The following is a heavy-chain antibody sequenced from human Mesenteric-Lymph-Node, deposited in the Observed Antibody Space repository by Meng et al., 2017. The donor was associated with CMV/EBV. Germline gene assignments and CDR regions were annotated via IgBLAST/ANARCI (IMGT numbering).Heavy chain of an antibody. CDR2: TNHSGNS. V-gene: IGHV4-59*01. CDR1: GDSINSYY. D-gene: IGHD6-6*01. J-gene: IGHJ4*02. Sequence: ESLKISCSVSGDSINSYYWNWIRQPPGKGLEWIGYTNHSGNSKYSPALKSRVIISLDTSKNQFSLKLKSVTVADTAVYFCARETDSSSSFDYWGQGTLVTVSS. CDR3: ARETDSSSSFDY.